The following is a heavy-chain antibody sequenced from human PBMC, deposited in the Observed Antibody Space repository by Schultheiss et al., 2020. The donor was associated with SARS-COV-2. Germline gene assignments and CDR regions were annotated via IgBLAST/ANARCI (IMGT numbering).Heavy chain of an antibody. V-gene: IGHV2-70*01. CDR3: ARSGSYYLALGY. Sequence: QTLSLTCTFSGFSLSTSGMCVSWIRQPPGKALEWLALIDWDDDKYYSTSLKTRLTISKDTSKNQVVLTMTNMDPVDTATYYCARSGSYYLALGYWGQGTLVTVSS. J-gene: IGHJ4*02. CDR2: IDWDDDK. D-gene: IGHD1-26*01. CDR1: GFSLSTSGMC.